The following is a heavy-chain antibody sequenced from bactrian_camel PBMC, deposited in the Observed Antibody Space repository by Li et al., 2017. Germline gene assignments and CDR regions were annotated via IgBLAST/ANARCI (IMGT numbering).Heavy chain of an antibody. CDR3: ANLGDYGLEAH. J-gene: IGHJ4*01. D-gene: IGHD5*01. CDR1: GFAFSKYA. Sequence: DVQLVESGGDLVQPGGSLRLSCVASGFAFSKYAMSWVRLVPGKGLEWVSAINSGGVTTYYADSVSGRFTISRDNAKNTLYLQLNSLKTEDTAMYYCANLGDYGLEAHWGQGTQVTVS. CDR2: INSGGVTT. V-gene: IGHV3S31*01.